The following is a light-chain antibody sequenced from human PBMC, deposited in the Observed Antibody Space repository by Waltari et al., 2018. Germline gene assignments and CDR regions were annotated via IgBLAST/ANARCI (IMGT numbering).Light chain of an antibody. CDR3: QQSYNSPVT. V-gene: IGKV1-39*01. CDR1: QSINNL. J-gene: IGKJ4*01. Sequence: DIQMTQSPSSLSASVGDRVTINCRASQSINNLLNWYQQKPGRAPEVLIYGASTLQSGVPSRFSGSGSGTGLTLTINNLQPEDFATYYCQQSYNSPVTFGGGTKVEIK. CDR2: GAS.